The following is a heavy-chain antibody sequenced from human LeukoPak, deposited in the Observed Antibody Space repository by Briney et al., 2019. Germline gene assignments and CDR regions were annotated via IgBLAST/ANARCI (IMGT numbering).Heavy chain of an antibody. CDR2: ISSSSGYI. V-gene: IGHV3-21*01. D-gene: IGHD2-15*01. CDR1: GFTFSSYS. J-gene: IGHJ4*02. CDR3: ATPSNPTVGY. Sequence: GGSLRLSCAASGFTFSSYSMNWVRQAPGKGLEWVSSISSSSGYIYYADSVKGRFTISRDNAKNSLYLQMNSLRAEDTAVYYCATPSNPTVGYWGQGTLVTVSS.